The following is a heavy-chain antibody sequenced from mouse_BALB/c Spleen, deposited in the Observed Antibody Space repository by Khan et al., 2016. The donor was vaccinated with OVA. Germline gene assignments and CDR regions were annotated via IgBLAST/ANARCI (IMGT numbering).Heavy chain of an antibody. D-gene: IGHD4-1*01. Sequence: QVQLQQSGAELMKPGASVKISCKATGYTFSSYWIEWVKQRPGHDLEWIGEILPGRGYINYNENFKGKATFTADTSSNIAYMQLNSLTSDDSAVYYCAGGAGTTYGMDYWGQGTSVTVSS. CDR1: GYTFSSYW. V-gene: IGHV1-9*01. CDR2: ILPGRGYI. CDR3: AGGAGTTYGMDY. J-gene: IGHJ4*01.